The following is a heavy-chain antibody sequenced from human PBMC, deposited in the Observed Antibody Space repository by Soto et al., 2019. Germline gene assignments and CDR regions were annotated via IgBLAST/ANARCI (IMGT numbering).Heavy chain of an antibody. J-gene: IGHJ6*03. CDR2: IYSGGST. Sequence: GGSLRLSCAASGFTVSSNYMSWVRQAPGKGLEWVSVIYSGGSTYYADSVKGRFTISRDNSKNTLYLQMNSLRAEDTAVYYCARGITGTRVESMDVWGKGTTVTVSS. D-gene: IGHD1-20*01. CDR1: GFTVSSNY. V-gene: IGHV3-66*01. CDR3: ARGITGTRVESMDV.